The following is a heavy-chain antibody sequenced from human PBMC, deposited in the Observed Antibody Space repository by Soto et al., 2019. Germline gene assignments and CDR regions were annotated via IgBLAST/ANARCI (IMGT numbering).Heavy chain of an antibody. CDR1: GYTFTGYY. D-gene: IGHD2-15*01. V-gene: IGHV1-2*04. CDR2: INPNSGGT. CDR3: AREWNSSGRRFLPDY. Sequence: GASVKVSCKASGYTFTGYYMHWVRQAPGQGLEWMGWINPNSGGTNYAQKFQGWVTMTRDTSISTAYMELSRLRSDDTAVYYCAREWNSSGRRFLPDYWGQGALVTVSS. J-gene: IGHJ4*02.